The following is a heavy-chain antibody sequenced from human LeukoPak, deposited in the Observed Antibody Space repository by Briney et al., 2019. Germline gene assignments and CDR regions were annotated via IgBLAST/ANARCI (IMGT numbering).Heavy chain of an antibody. J-gene: IGHJ6*03. CDR3: ARRAVGNSYYYSMDV. CDR2: MNPNSGNT. CDR1: GYTFISYD. V-gene: IGHV1-8*03. Sequence: ASVKVSCKASGYTFISYDINWVRQVTGQGLEWMGWMNPNSGNTGYAQKFQGRVTITRNTSISTAFMELSSLRSEDTAVYYCARRAVGNSYYYSMDVWGKGTTVTISS. D-gene: IGHD6-19*01.